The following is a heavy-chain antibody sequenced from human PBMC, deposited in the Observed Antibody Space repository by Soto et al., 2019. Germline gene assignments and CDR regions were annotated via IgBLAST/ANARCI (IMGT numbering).Heavy chain of an antibody. CDR2: IHYRGRT. V-gene: IGHV4-31*03. CDR1: GGSINSGGYY. D-gene: IGHD4-17*01. CDR3: ARCRDDFGFDT. J-gene: IGHJ4*02. Sequence: QVQLQESGPGLVKPSETLSLTCNVSGGSINSGGYYWGWIRQHPGKGLEWIGYIHYRGRTSYNPSLQRRVSISLDMSGHHFALKLTSVTAADTAVYDCARCRDDFGFDTWGQGTRVPVSS.